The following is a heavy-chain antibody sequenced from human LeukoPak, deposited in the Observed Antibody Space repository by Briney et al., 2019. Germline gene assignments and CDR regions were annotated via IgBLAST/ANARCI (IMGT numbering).Heavy chain of an antibody. V-gene: IGHV1-18*01. CDR2: ISAYNGNT. CDR3: ARERTPGIAAAGTVDY. CDR1: GYTFTSYG. D-gene: IGHD6-13*01. Sequence: ASVKVSCKASGYTFTSYGISWVRQAPGQGLEWMGWISAYNGNTNYAQKLQGRVTMTTDTSTSTAYMELRSLRSDNTAVYYCARERTPGIAAAGTVDYWGQGTLVTVSS. J-gene: IGHJ4*02.